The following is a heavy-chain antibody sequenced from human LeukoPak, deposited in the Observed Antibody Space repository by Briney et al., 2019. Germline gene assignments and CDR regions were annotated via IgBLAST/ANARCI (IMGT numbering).Heavy chain of an antibody. CDR2: IIAYNGNT. V-gene: IGHV1-18*01. CDR3: ARGIVGATKTHYFDY. D-gene: IGHD1-26*01. J-gene: IGHJ4*02. CDR1: GYTFTSYG. Sequence: ASVKVSCKASGYTFTSYGISWVRQDPGQGLEWMGWIIAYNGNTNYAQKLQGRVTMTTDTSTSTAYMELRSLRSDDTAVYYCARGIVGATKTHYFDYWGQGTLVTVSS.